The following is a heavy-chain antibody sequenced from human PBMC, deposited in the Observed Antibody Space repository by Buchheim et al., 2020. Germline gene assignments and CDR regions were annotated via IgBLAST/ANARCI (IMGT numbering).Heavy chain of an antibody. CDR3: ARLVGATDWFDP. D-gene: IGHD1-26*01. Sequence: EVQLVVSGGGLVQAGGSLRLSCAASGGTFGDYEMNWVRQAPGKGLEWISYITSTSSALLYADSVKGRFTISRDNAKTSLYLQMNSLRVEDTAIYYCARLVGATDWFDPWGQGTL. J-gene: IGHJ5*02. CDR1: GGTFGDYE. CDR2: ITSTSSAL. V-gene: IGHV3-48*03.